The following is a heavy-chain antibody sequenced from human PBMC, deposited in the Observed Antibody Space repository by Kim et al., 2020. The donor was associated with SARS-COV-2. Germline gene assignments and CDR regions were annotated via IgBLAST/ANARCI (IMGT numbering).Heavy chain of an antibody. CDR3: VRGLKIARYCSGGSWDSFFDD. V-gene: IGHV1-8*01. CDR1: GYTFTSYD. CDR2: MNSNSGNT. Sequence: ASVKVSCKASGYTFTSYDINWVRQATGQGLEWMGWMNSNSGNTGSAQKFHGRVTMTRNNPISTAYMELSSLRSEDTAVYYCVRGLKIARYCSGGSWDSFFDDSGKGALVTVSA. D-gene: IGHD2-15*01. J-gene: IGHJ4*02.